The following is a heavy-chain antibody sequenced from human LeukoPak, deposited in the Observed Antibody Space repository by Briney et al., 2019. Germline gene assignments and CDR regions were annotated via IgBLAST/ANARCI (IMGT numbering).Heavy chain of an antibody. CDR1: GGSISSGG. Sequence: LSLTCTVSGGSISSGGYYWSWIRQHPGKGLEWVAVISYDGSNKYYADSVKGRFTISRDNSKNTLYLQMNSLRPEDAAVYYCAKGLSGLWFGELWGQGTLVTVSS. CDR3: AKGLSGLWFGEL. CDR2: ISYDGSNK. D-gene: IGHD3-10*01. V-gene: IGHV3-30*18. J-gene: IGHJ4*02.